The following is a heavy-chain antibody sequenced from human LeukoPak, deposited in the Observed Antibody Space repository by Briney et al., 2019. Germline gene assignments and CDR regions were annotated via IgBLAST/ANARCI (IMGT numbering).Heavy chain of an antibody. CDR2: ISGSGGST. Sequence: PGGSLRLSCAASGFTFSSYAMSWVRQAPGKGLEWVSAISGSGGSTYYADSVKGRFTISKDNSKNTLYLQMNSLRAEDTAVYYCAKVVPSEGYSYGHFFAYWGQGTLVTVSS. J-gene: IGHJ4*02. D-gene: IGHD5-18*01. V-gene: IGHV3-23*01. CDR3: AKVVPSEGYSYGHFFAY. CDR1: GFTFSSYA.